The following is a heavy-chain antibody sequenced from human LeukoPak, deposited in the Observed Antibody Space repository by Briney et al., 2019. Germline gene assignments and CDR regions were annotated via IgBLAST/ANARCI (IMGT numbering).Heavy chain of an antibody. CDR1: GYTFTGYY. CDR3: ARSQSPFDWLLLKGEFYYYYGMDV. D-gene: IGHD3-9*01. J-gene: IGHJ6*02. Sequence: ASVKVSCKASGYTFTGYYMHWVRQAPGQGLEWMGWINPNSGGTNYAQKFQGRATMTRDTSISTAYMELSRLRSDDTAVYYCARSQSPFDWLLLKGEFYYYYGMDVWGQGTTVTVSS. V-gene: IGHV1-2*02. CDR2: INPNSGGT.